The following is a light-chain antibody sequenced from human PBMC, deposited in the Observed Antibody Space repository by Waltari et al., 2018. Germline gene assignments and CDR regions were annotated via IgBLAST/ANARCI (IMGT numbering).Light chain of an antibody. V-gene: IGLV2-14*03. Sequence: QSALTQPASVSGSPGQSITISCTGTSSDVGVYNYVSWYQQHPGKAPKLMIYDVSNRPSGVSNRFSGSKSGNTASLTISGLQAEDEADYYCSSYTSSSTRGGVFGGGTKLTVL. CDR2: DVS. J-gene: IGLJ2*01. CDR3: SSYTSSSTRGGV. CDR1: SSDVGVYNY.